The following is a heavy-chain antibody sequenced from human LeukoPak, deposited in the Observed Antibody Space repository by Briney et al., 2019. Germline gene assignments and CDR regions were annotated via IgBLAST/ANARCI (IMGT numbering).Heavy chain of an antibody. CDR2: ISYDGSNK. V-gene: IGHV3-30*18. D-gene: IGHD5-12*01. CDR1: GFTFSSYG. Sequence: GGSLRLSCAASGFTFSSYGMHWVRQAPGKGLEWVAVISYDGSNKYYADSVKGRFTISRDNSKNTLYLQMNSLTAEDTAVYFCAKDNQYSGYDGRDYWGQGTLVTVSS. J-gene: IGHJ4*02. CDR3: AKDNQYSGYDGRDY.